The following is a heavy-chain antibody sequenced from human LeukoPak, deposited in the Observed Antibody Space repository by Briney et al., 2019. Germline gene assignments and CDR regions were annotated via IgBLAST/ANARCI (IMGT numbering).Heavy chain of an antibody. Sequence: GGSLRLSCTGSGFIFGDHAMSWVRQAPGKRLEWVGFIRSKAYRGTTEYAASVKGRFTISRDDSASIAYLQMNSLRTEDTAVYYCARGPIQLWIHNAMDVWGQGTTVTVSS. CDR3: ARGPIQLWIHNAMDV. CDR1: GFIFGDHA. CDR2: IRSKAYRGTT. J-gene: IGHJ6*02. V-gene: IGHV3-49*04. D-gene: IGHD5-18*01.